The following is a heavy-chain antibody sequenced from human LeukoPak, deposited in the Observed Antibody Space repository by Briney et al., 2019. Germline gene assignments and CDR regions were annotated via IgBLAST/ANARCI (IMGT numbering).Heavy chain of an antibody. CDR2: MNPNSGNR. D-gene: IGHD1-26*01. Sequence: GASVKVSCKASGYTFTRYDINWVRQATGQGLQWMGWMNPNSGNRGYAQKFQGRVTFNRNNSISAAYMELSSLRSEDTAVYYCARGRQVGATSEYYFDYWGQGTLVTVSS. J-gene: IGHJ4*02. CDR1: GYTFTRYD. V-gene: IGHV1-8*03. CDR3: ARGRQVGATSEYYFDY.